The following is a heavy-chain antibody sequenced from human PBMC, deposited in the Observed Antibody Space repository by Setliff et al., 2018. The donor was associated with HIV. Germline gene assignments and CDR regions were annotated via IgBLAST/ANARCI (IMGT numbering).Heavy chain of an antibody. J-gene: IGHJ4*02. D-gene: IGHD3-3*01. V-gene: IGHV1-46*01. CDR3: ARSNFWSGFGYGY. CDR2: INPSGGTT. Sequence: ASVKVSCKASGYTFTRYYIHWVRQAPGQGLEWMGTINPSGGTTTYAQNFQDRVTMTRDTSTSTVYMQLSRLTSEDTAVYYCARSNFWSGFGYGYWGQGTLVTVSS. CDR1: GYTFTRYY.